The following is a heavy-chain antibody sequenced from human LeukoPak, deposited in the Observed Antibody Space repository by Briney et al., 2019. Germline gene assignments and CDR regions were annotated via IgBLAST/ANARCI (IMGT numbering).Heavy chain of an antibody. Sequence: GASVKVSCKASGYTFTGYYMHWVRQAPGQGLEWMGWINPNSGGTNYAQKFQGRVTMTSDTSISTAYMELSRLRSDDTAVYYCARVSSLAVAGTSGFDYWGQGTLVTVSS. V-gene: IGHV1-2*02. CDR2: INPNSGGT. CDR1: GYTFTGYY. D-gene: IGHD6-19*01. J-gene: IGHJ4*02. CDR3: ARVSSLAVAGTSGFDY.